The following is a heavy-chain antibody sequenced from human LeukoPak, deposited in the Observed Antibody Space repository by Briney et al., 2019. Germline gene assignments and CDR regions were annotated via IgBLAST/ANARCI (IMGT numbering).Heavy chain of an antibody. D-gene: IGHD1-26*01. V-gene: IGHV3-9*01. CDR1: GFTFDDYA. CDR2: ISWNSGSI. Sequence: PGGSLRLSCAASGFTFDDYAMHWVRQAPGKGLEWVSGISWNSGSIGYADSVKGRFTISRDNSKNTLYLQMNSLRAEDTAVYYCAKDQIQWEPSFYDYWGQGTLVTVSS. J-gene: IGHJ4*02. CDR3: AKDQIQWEPSFYDY.